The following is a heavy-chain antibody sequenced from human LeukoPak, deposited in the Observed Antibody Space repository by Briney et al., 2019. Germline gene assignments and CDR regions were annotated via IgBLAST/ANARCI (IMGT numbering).Heavy chain of an antibody. CDR1: GFTFSNYW. Sequence: GGSLRLSCAASGFTFSNYWMSWVRQAPGKGLEWVANIKQDGSEEYYVDSVKGRFTIFRDNAKNSLYLLMNSLRAEDTAVYYCARGIPSLATPDYWGQGTLVTVSS. CDR3: ARGIPSLATPDY. CDR2: IKQDGSEE. V-gene: IGHV3-7*04. J-gene: IGHJ4*02.